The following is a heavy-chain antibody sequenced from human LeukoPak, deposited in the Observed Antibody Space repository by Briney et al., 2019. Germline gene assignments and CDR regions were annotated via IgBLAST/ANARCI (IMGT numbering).Heavy chain of an antibody. CDR3: ARVDSRSPHELDY. CDR2: INPSGGI. V-gene: IGHV1-46*01. Sequence: GASVKVSCKASGYTISNYDMNWVRQAPGQGLEWMGMINPSGGISYAQKFQGRVTMTRDMSTNTVYMELSSLRSEDTAVYYCARVDSRSPHELDYWGQGTLVTVSS. D-gene: IGHD6-6*01. J-gene: IGHJ4*02. CDR1: GYTISNYD.